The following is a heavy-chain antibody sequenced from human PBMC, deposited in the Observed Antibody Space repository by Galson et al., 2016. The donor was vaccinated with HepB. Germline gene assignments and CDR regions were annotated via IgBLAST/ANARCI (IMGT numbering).Heavy chain of an antibody. J-gene: IGHJ4*02. V-gene: IGHV4-61*02. D-gene: IGHD3-3*01. Sequence: TLSLTCNVSDDSISSGSYYWSWIRQPAGKGLEWIGPIHISGSTNYNSSLRSRVALSIETSNNQFSLKLSSVTAADTAVYYCARASAEWFPISFYFNLWGQGTLVTVSS. CDR3: ARASAEWFPISFYFNL. CDR2: IHISGST. CDR1: DDSISSGSYY.